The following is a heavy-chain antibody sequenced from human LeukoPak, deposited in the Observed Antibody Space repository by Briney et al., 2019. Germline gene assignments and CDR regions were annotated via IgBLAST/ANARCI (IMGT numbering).Heavy chain of an antibody. CDR2: INQGGSEK. Sequence: PGGSLRLSCAASVLTFSSYWMSWVRQAPGKGLEWVANINQGGSEKYYVDSVKGRFTISRDNAKNSLYLQMNSLRAEATAVYSCATSNDCSSTSRYCDYWGQGTLVTVSS. J-gene: IGHJ4*02. V-gene: IGHV3-7*01. CDR3: ATSNDCSSTSRYCDY. D-gene: IGHD2-2*01. CDR1: VLTFSSYW.